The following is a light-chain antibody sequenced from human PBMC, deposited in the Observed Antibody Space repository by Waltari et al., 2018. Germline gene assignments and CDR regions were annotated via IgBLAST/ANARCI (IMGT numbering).Light chain of an antibody. V-gene: IGKV3-15*01. CDR1: QSLSST. CDR2: GAS. CDR3: QQYNNWPPLT. J-gene: IGKJ4*01. Sequence: EIVMTQSPATLPVSPGERAPLSCRASQSLSSTLAWYQQKPGQAPRLLIYGASTRATGIPARFSGSGSGTEFTLTISSLQSEDFAVYYCQQYNNWPPLTFGGGTKVEIK.